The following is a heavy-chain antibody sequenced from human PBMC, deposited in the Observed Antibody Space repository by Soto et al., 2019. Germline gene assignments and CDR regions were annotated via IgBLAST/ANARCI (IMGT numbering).Heavy chain of an antibody. CDR2: IIGSGGSK. V-gene: IGHV3-23*01. J-gene: IGHJ1*01. CDR1: GFTFSSYA. CDR3: AKDLGDGSGYYYGYFQH. D-gene: IGHD3-22*01. Sequence: EVQLLESGGGLVQPGGSLRLSCEASGFTFSSYAMTWVRQAPGQGLEWVSAIIGSGGSKYYPDSGKGRFTISRGNSRNTLYLQMNSLRGEDTAVYYCAKDLGDGSGYYYGYFQHWGQGTLVTVSS.